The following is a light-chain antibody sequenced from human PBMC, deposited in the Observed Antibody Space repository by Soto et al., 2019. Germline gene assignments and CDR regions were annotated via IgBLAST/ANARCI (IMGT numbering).Light chain of an antibody. CDR2: GAS. J-gene: IGKJ4*01. Sequence: EIVLTQSPCTLSLSPGERATLSCRASQSVSSSSLAWYQQKRGQAPRLLIYGASTRATGIPARFSGSGSATDFTLTISRLEPEDFAVYYCQQYGSSPATFGGGTKVDNK. CDR3: QQYGSSPAT. CDR1: QSVSSSS. V-gene: IGKV3-20*01.